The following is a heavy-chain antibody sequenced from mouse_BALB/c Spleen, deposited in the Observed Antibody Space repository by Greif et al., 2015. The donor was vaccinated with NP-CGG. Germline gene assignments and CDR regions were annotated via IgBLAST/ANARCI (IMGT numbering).Heavy chain of an antibody. D-gene: IGHD4-1*01. V-gene: IGHV1-84*02. CDR1: GYTFTDYY. CDR3: ARSLTGTGFAY. J-gene: IGHJ3*01. CDR2: IYPGSGNT. Sequence: QVQLKHSGPELVKPGASVKISCKASGYTFTDYYINWVKQKPGQGLEWIGWIYPGSGNTKYNEKFKGKATLTVDTSSSTAYMQLSSLTSEDTAVYFCARSLTGTGFAYWGQGTLVTVSA.